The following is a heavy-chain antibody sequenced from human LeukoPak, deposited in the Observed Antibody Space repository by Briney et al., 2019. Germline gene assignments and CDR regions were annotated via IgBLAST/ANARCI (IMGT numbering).Heavy chain of an antibody. CDR3: ARQTFGVLYFDS. Sequence: SETLSLTCTDSGGSISSYYWSWIRQPPGKGLEWIGYIYYSGSTNYNPSLKSRVTISVDTSKNQFSLKLSSVTAADTAVYYCARQTFGVLYFDSWGQGTLVIVSS. CDR1: GGSISSYY. V-gene: IGHV4-59*08. D-gene: IGHD3-10*01. J-gene: IGHJ4*02. CDR2: IYYSGST.